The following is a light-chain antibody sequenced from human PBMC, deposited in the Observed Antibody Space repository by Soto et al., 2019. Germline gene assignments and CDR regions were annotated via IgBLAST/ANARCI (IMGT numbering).Light chain of an antibody. CDR2: SNN. Sequence: QPVLTQAPSASGTPGQRVTISCSGSSSNIGSNTVNWYQQVPGTAPKLLIYSNNQRPSGVPDRFSGSKSGTSASLAISGLQSEDEADYHCAAWDDSLNGFVVFGGGTKVTVL. V-gene: IGLV1-44*01. CDR1: SSNIGSNT. J-gene: IGLJ2*01. CDR3: AAWDDSLNGFVV.